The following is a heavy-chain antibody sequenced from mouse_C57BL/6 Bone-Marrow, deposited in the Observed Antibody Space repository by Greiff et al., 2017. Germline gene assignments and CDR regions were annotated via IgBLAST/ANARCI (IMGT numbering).Heavy chain of an antibody. Sequence: VQLQPPGAELVMPGASVTLSCKASGYTFTSYWMHWVKQRPGQGLEWIGEIDPSDSSTNYNQKFKGKSTLTVDKSASTAYMQLSSLTSEDSAVYYCARYGRLRRGFAYWGQGTLVTVSA. V-gene: IGHV1-69*01. CDR1: GYTFTSYW. CDR3: ARYGRLRRGFAY. CDR2: IDPSDSST. D-gene: IGHD2-4*01. J-gene: IGHJ3*01.